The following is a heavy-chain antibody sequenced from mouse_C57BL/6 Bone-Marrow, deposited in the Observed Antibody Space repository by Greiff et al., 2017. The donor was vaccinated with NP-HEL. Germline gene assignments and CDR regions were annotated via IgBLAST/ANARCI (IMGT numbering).Heavy chain of an antibody. CDR2: ISNGGGST. Sequence: EVKLMESGGGLVQPGGSLKLSCAASGFTFSDYYMYWVRQTPEKRLEWVAYISNGGGSTYYPDTVKGRFTISRDNAKNTLYLQMSRLKSEDTAMYYCARLSTVVATYYFDYWGQGTTLTVSS. CDR3: ARLSTVVATYYFDY. D-gene: IGHD1-1*01. CDR1: GFTFSDYY. V-gene: IGHV5-12*01. J-gene: IGHJ2*01.